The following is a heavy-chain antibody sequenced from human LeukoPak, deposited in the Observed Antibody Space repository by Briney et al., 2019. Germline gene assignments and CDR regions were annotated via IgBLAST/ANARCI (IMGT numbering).Heavy chain of an antibody. V-gene: IGHV4-59*12. Sequence: SETLSLTCTVSGGSISSYYWSWIRQPPGKGLEWIGYIYYSGSTNYNPSLKSRVTISVDTSKNQFSLKLSSVTAADTAVYYCAREPLLGSTSSQRVDAFDIWGQGTMVTVSS. J-gene: IGHJ3*02. CDR2: IYYSGST. D-gene: IGHD2-2*01. CDR1: GGSISSYY. CDR3: AREPLLGSTSSQRVDAFDI.